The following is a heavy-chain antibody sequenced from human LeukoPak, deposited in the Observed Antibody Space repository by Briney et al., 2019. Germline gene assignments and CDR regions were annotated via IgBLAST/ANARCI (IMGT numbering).Heavy chain of an antibody. Sequence: ASVKVSCKASGYSFTTYGINWVRQAPGQGLEWMGWISTYDGNPDYAQKFQGRVTMTEDTSTDTAYMELSSLRSEDTAVYYCVTGAPYYYYYMDVWGKGTTVTVSS. J-gene: IGHJ6*03. D-gene: IGHD7-27*01. CDR1: GYSFTTYG. V-gene: IGHV1-18*01. CDR2: ISTYDGNP. CDR3: VTGAPYYYYYMDV.